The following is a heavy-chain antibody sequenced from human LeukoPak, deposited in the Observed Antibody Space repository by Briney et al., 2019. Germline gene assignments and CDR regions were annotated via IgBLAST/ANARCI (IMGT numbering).Heavy chain of an antibody. Sequence: PGGSLRLSCAASGFTFSSYAMSWVRQAPGKGLEWVSAISGSGGSTYYADSVKGRFTISRDNSKNTLYLQMNSLRAEDTAVYYCAKHEDSDTAMVWYFDYWGQGTLVTVSS. D-gene: IGHD5-18*01. J-gene: IGHJ4*02. CDR2: ISGSGGST. CDR1: GFTFSSYA. V-gene: IGHV3-23*01. CDR3: AKHEDSDTAMVWYFDY.